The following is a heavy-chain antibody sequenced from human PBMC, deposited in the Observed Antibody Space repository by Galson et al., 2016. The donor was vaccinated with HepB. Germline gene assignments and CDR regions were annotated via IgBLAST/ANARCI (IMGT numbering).Heavy chain of an antibody. V-gene: IGHV4-34*01. CDR1: GGSFSGYY. CDR3: ARGRGRTYYFDY. Sequence: ETLSLTCAVYGGSFSGYYWSWIRQPPGKGLEWIGEINHSGSTNYNPSLKGRVTISVDTSKNQFSLKLSSVTAADTAVYYCARGRGRTYYFDYWDQGTLVTVSS. J-gene: IGHJ4*02. CDR2: INHSGST. D-gene: IGHD2-15*01.